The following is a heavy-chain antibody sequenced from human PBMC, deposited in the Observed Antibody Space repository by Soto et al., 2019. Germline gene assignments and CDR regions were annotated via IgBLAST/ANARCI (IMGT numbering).Heavy chain of an antibody. D-gene: IGHD3-10*02. CDR1: GFTFSSYA. Sequence: EVQLLESGGGLVQPGGSLRLSCAASGFTFSSYAMSWVRQAPGKGLEWVSAISGSAGSIYYADSVKGRFTISRDNAMNTLYLQMNSLRAEDTAVYYWGSNMVFGEYGMDVWGQGTTVTVSS. CDR2: ISGSAGSI. CDR3: GSNMVFGEYGMDV. J-gene: IGHJ6*02. V-gene: IGHV3-23*01.